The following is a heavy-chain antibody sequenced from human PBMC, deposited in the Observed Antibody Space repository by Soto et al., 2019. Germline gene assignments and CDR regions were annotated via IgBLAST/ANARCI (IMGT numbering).Heavy chain of an antibody. V-gene: IGHV1-2*04. CDR1: GYTFTGYY. J-gene: IGHJ3*02. Sequence: GASVKVSCKASGYTFTGYYMHWVRQAPGQGLEWMGWINPNSGGTNYAQKFQGWVTMTRDTSISTAYMELSRLRSDDTAVYYCARGEYVDIVATDPLYAFDIWGQGTVVTVSS. D-gene: IGHD5-12*01. CDR3: ARGEYVDIVATDPLYAFDI. CDR2: INPNSGGT.